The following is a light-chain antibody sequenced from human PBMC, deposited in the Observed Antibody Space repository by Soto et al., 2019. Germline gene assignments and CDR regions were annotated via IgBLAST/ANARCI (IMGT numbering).Light chain of an antibody. CDR2: DAS. CDR3: QQYGNIPFT. Sequence: DIQMTQSPSSLSASVGDRVTITCQSSQDITNHLNWYQQKPGKAPKLMIYDASNLETGVPSRFSGGGSGTDFTFTISSLQPEDIATYFCQQYGNIPFTFGPGTKVDFE. J-gene: IGKJ3*01. CDR1: QDITNH. V-gene: IGKV1-33*01.